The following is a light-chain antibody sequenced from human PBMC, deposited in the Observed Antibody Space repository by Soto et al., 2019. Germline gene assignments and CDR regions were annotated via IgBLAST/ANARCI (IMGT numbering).Light chain of an antibody. V-gene: IGKV3-20*01. CDR1: RSVISNF. CDR2: DSS. Sequence: EIVLTQSPDTLSLSPGETASLSCWASRSVISNFLAWYQQRRGQPPRLLIYDSSKRATGIPARFTGSGSGRAFTLTISRVQPGDSAVYYCQQTFHSPRTFGQGTSLEIK. J-gene: IGKJ2*01. CDR3: QQTFHSPRT.